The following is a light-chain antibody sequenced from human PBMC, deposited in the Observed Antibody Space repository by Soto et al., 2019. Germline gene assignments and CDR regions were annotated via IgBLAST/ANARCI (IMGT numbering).Light chain of an antibody. J-gene: IGKJ1*01. CDR3: PQYGSSGT. V-gene: IGKV3-20*01. CDR1: QGIGDT. CDR2: DTS. Sequence: RASQGIGDTLASYQQKPGQTPRLLTYDTSLRATGVPARFSASGSGTDFTLTLSRLEPQDFAVSYCPQYGSSGTFGQGTTVDI.